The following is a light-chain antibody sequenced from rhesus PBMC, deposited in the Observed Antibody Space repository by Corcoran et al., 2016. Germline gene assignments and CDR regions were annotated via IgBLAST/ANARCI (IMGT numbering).Light chain of an antibody. J-gene: IGKJ1*01. V-gene: IGKV1-74*01. CDR3: QHSFGTPWT. CDR2: AAS. Sequence: DIQMTQSPSSLSASVGDRVTITCRASQGINNYLSWYQQKLGKAPKLLIYAASTLQSGVPSRFSGSGAGTEYTFTISSLQPEDVATYYCQHSFGTPWTFGQGTKVEIK. CDR1: QGINNY.